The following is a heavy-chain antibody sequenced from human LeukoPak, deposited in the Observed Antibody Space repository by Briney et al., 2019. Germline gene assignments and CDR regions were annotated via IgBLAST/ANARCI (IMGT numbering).Heavy chain of an antibody. J-gene: IGHJ5*02. CDR3: ARTYALNWFDP. CDR1: GGSISSGGYY. CDR2: IYYSGST. D-gene: IGHD3-16*01. Sequence: SQTLSLIRTVSGGSISSGGYYWSSIRQHPGKGLEWIGYIYYSGSTYYNPSLKSRLTIPVATSKNQFSLKLSSVTAADTAVYYCARTYALNWFDPWGQGTLVTVSS. V-gene: IGHV4-31*03.